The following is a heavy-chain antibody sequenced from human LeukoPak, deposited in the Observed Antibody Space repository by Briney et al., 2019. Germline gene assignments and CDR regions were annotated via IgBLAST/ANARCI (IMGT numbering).Heavy chain of an antibody. CDR2: IKGEGSER. CDR3: ARGHTILDP. V-gene: IGHV3-7*01. Sequence: GGSLRLSCAASGLTLSDHWMRWVRQAPGKGLEGVANIKGEGSERYYVDSVKGRFTISRDNAKNILYLQMNSLRVEDTAVYYCARGHTILDPRGQGTLVTVSS. J-gene: IGHJ5*02. CDR1: GLTLSDHW.